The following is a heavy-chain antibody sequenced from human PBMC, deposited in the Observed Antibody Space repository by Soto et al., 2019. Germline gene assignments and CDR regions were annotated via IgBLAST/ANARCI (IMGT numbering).Heavy chain of an antibody. Sequence: QVQLVQSGAEVKKPGASVKVSCKASGYTFTSYGISWVRQAPGQGLERMGWISAYNGNTNYVQKLQGRVTMTTDTSTSTAYMELRSVRSDGTAVYYCVRGGGRGAPRGWFDPWGQGTLVTVSS. J-gene: IGHJ5*02. CDR3: VRGGGRGAPRGWFDP. CDR2: ISAYNGNT. V-gene: IGHV1-18*04. D-gene: IGHD3-10*01. CDR1: GYTFTSYG.